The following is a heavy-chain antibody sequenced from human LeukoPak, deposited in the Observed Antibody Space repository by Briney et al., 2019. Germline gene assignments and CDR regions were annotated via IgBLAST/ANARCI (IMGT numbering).Heavy chain of an antibody. CDR3: ARRYSYCGGDCYTPFDY. D-gene: IGHD2-21*01. CDR2: IYYSGST. J-gene: IGHJ4*02. V-gene: IGHV4-59*05. CDR1: GSSISSYY. Sequence: SETLSLTCTVSGSSISSYYWSWIRQPAGKGLEWIGSIYYSGSTYYNPSLKSRVTISVDTSKNQFSLKLSSVTAADTAVYYCARRYSYCGGDCYTPFDYWGQGTLVTVSS.